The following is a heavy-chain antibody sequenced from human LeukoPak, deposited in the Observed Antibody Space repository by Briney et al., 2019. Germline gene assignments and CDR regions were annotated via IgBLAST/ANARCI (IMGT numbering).Heavy chain of an antibody. CDR3: ARSSMTAFDP. Sequence: GESLKISCKGSGYSFTNYWIGWVRQMPGKGLEWMGIIYPGDSETRYSPSFQGQVTFSADKSISTAYLQWSSLKASDTAMYYCARSSMTAFDPWGQGTLVTVSS. J-gene: IGHJ5*02. CDR1: GYSFTNYW. V-gene: IGHV5-51*01. CDR2: IYPGDSET.